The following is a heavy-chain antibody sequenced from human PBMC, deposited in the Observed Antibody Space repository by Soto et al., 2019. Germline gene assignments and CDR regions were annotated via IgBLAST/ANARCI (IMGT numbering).Heavy chain of an antibody. CDR2: INPNSGGT. D-gene: IGHD2-15*01. V-gene: IGHV1-2*02. Sequence: ASVKVSCKASGYTFTGYYMHWVLQAPGQGLEWMGWINPNSGGTNYAQKFQGRVTMTRDTSISTAYMELSRLRAADTAVYYCARERCSGGSCYPEYYYYYGMDVWGQGTTVTVSS. CDR1: GYTFTGYY. J-gene: IGHJ6*02. CDR3: ARERCSGGSCYPEYYYYYGMDV.